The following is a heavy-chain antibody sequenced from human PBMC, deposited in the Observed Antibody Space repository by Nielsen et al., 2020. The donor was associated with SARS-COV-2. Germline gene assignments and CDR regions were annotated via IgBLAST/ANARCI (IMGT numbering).Heavy chain of an antibody. Sequence: GESLKISCAASGFSFSRHGMTCVRQAPGKGLEWVSGFRGGDGRSADSVKGRFTVCRDISKKRLYLQLNSLRAEDTALYHCARAPGAIGVLRFLEWLSPRIDYWGQGTLVTVSS. V-gene: IGHV3-23*01. CDR3: ARAPGAIGVLRFLEWLSPRIDY. CDR2: FRGGDGR. CDR1: GFSFSRHG. J-gene: IGHJ4*02. D-gene: IGHD3-3*01.